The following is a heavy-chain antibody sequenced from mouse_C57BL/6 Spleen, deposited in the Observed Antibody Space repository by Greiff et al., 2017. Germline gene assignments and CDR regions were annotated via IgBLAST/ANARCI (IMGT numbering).Heavy chain of an antibody. J-gene: IGHJ1*03. CDR2: INPSSGST. CDR1: GYTFTSYW. V-gene: IGHV1-7*01. Sequence: QVQLQQSGAELAKPGASVKLSCKASGYTFTSYWMHWVKQRPGQGLEWIGYINPSSGSTKYNEKFKDKATLTADKSSSTAYMQLSSLTYEDSAVDYCARPTMVTTGYWDVWGKGTTVTVSS. CDR3: ARPTMVTTGYWDV. D-gene: IGHD2-9*01.